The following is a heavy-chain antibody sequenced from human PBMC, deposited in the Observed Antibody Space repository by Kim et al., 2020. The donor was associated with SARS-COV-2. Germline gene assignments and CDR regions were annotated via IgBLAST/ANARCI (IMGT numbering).Heavy chain of an antibody. CDR3: AKDPLWFGELLPDSRTYNWFDP. CDR2: ISGSGGST. Sequence: GGSLRLSCAASGFTFSSYAMSWVRQAPGKGLEWVSAISGSGGSTYYADSVKGRFTISRDNSKNTLYLQMNSLRAEDTAVYYCAKDPLWFGELLPDSRTYNWFDPWGQGTLVTVSS. V-gene: IGHV3-23*01. D-gene: IGHD3-10*01. CDR1: GFTFSSYA. J-gene: IGHJ5*02.